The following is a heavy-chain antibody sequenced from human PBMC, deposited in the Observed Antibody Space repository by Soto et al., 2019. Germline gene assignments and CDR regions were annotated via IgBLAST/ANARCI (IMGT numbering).Heavy chain of an antibody. V-gene: IGHV4-34*02. D-gene: IGHD1-1*01. J-gene: IGHJ4*02. CDR3: ARASADRTGTAFFDY. CDR2: INHGGST. CDR1: GGSFSGYF. Sequence: QVQLLQWGAGLLKPSETLSLTCAVYGGSFSGYFWSWIRQPPEKGLEWIGEINHGGSTNHNPSLKSRVTISVVTSNNQISLKMTSVTAADTAVYYCARASADRTGTAFFDYWGQGSRVTVSS.